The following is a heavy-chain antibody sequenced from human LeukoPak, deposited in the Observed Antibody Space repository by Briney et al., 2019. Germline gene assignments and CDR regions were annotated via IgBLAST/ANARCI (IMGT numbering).Heavy chain of an antibody. J-gene: IGHJ4*02. CDR1: GYTFTTYG. CDR3: ARGEDYYASGTPFDY. CDR2: ISAYNGNT. Sequence: ASVKVSCKASGYTFTTYGIGWVRQAPGQGLEWMGWISAYNGNTNYAQKLQGRVTMTTDTSTSTAYMELRSLRSDDTAVYYCARGEDYYASGTPFDYWGQGTLVTVSS. V-gene: IGHV1-18*01. D-gene: IGHD3-10*01.